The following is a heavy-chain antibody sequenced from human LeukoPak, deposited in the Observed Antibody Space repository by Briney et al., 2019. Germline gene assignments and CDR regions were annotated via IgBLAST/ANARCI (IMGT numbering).Heavy chain of an antibody. Sequence: SVKVSCKASGGTFSSYAISWVRQAPGQGLEWMGGIIPIFGTANYAQKFRGRVTITADESTSTAYMELSSLRSEDTAVYYCARDGYSSGWYFNWFDPWGQGTLVTVSS. CDR2: IIPIFGTA. J-gene: IGHJ5*02. CDR3: ARDGYSSGWYFNWFDP. D-gene: IGHD6-19*01. CDR1: GGTFSSYA. V-gene: IGHV1-69*13.